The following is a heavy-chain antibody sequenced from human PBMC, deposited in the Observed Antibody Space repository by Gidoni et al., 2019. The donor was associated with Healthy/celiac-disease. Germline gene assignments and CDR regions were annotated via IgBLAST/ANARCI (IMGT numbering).Heavy chain of an antibody. J-gene: IGHJ6*02. V-gene: IGHV3-48*02. CDR1: GFTFSSYS. D-gene: IGHD6-6*01. CDR2: ISSSSSTI. Sequence: EVQLVESGGGLVQPGGSLRLSCAASGFTFSSYSMNWVRQAPGKGLEWVSYISSSSSTIYYADSVKGRFTISRDNAKNSLYLQMNSLRDEDTAVYYCARDQGIEYSSSLHYYYGMDVWGQGTTVTVSS. CDR3: ARDQGIEYSSSLHYYYGMDV.